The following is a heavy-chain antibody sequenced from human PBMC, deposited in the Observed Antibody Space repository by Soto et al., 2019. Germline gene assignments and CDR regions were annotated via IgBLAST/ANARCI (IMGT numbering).Heavy chain of an antibody. D-gene: IGHD2-15*01. Sequence: QVQLVESGGGVVQPGRSLRLSCAASGFTFSSYGMHWVRQAPGKGLEWVAVISYDGSNKYYADSVKGRFTISRDNSKNTLYLQMNSLRAEDTAVYYCVKDLCSGCSCHFDYWGQGTLVTVSS. J-gene: IGHJ4*02. V-gene: IGHV3-30*18. CDR2: ISYDGSNK. CDR1: GFTFSSYG. CDR3: VKDLCSGCSCHFDY.